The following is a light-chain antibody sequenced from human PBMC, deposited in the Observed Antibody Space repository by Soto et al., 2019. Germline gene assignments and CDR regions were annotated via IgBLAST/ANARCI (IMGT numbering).Light chain of an antibody. Sequence: QSVLTQPASVSGSPGPSITISCTGTSSDVGGYNYVSWYQQHPGKAPKLMIYEVSNRPSGVSNRFSGSKSGNTASLTISGLQAEDEADYYCSSYTSISTYVFGTGTKVTVL. CDR3: SSYTSISTYV. CDR2: EVS. CDR1: SSDVGGYNY. J-gene: IGLJ1*01. V-gene: IGLV2-14*01.